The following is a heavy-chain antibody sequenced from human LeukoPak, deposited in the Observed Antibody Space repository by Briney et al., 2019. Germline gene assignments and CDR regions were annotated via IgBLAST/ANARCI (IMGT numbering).Heavy chain of an antibody. V-gene: IGHV3-7*01. Sequence: GGSLRLSCAASGFTFSSYWMSWVRQAPGKGLEWVANTNQDGSEKKYVDSVKGRFTISRDNSKNTLYLQMNSLRAEDTAVYYCARKNGLDYWGQGTLVTVSS. CDR3: ARKNGLDY. J-gene: IGHJ4*02. CDR1: GFTFSSYW. CDR2: TNQDGSEK.